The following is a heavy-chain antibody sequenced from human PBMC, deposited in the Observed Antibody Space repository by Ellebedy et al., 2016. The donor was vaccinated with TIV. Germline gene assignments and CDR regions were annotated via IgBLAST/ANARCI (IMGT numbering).Heavy chain of an antibody. Sequence: GGSLRLXCAASGFTFSSYSMNWVRQAPGKGLEWVSYISSSSSTIYYADSVKGRFTISRDNAKNSLYLQMNSLRDEDTAVYYCARDMRITMIVVVISWYFDLWGRGTLVTVSS. D-gene: IGHD3-22*01. V-gene: IGHV3-48*02. CDR2: ISSSSSTI. CDR3: ARDMRITMIVVVISWYFDL. CDR1: GFTFSSYS. J-gene: IGHJ2*01.